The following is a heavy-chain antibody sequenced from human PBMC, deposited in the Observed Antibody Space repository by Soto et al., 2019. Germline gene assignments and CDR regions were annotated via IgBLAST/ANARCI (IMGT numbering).Heavy chain of an antibody. Sequence: GGSLRLSCAASGFICSSYDMGWVRQAPGKGLEWVSTILVDGRTFYVDSVKGRFTISRDSSHNTVYLQMNSLTAGDTALYYWAKAPATGGGAFDFCGQGTMVTASS. CDR2: ILVDGRT. CDR1: GFICSSYD. D-gene: IGHD2-8*02. J-gene: IGHJ3*01. V-gene: IGHV3-23*01. CDR3: AKAPATGGGAFDF.